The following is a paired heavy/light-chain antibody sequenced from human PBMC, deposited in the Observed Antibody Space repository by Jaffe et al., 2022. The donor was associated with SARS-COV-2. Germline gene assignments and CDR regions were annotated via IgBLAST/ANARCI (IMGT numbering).Light chain of an antibody. Sequence: DIVMTQSPLSLPVTPGEPASISCRSSQSLLHSNGYNYLDWYLQKPGQSPQLLIYLGSNRASGVPDRFSGSGSGTDFTLKISRVEAEDVGVYYCMQALQTPLFGGGTKVEIK. CDR2: LGS. CDR3: MQALQTPL. CDR1: QSLLHSNGYNY. V-gene: IGKV2-28*01. J-gene: IGKJ4*01.
Heavy chain of an antibody. Sequence: EVQLVESGGGLVQPGGSLRLSCAASGFTFSSYAMSWVRQAPGKGLEWVSAISGSGGSTYYADSVKGRFTISRDNSKNTLYLQMNSLRAEDTAVYYCAKGTRYCSSTSCYAPFDYWGQGTLVTVSS. CDR2: ISGSGGST. J-gene: IGHJ4*02. CDR1: GFTFSSYA. D-gene: IGHD2-2*01. CDR3: AKGTRYCSSTSCYAPFDY. V-gene: IGHV3-23*04.